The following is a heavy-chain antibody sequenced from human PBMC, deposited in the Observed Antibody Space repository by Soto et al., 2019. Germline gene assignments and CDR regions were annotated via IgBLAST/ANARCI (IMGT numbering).Heavy chain of an antibody. CDR1: GFTFSSYS. J-gene: IGHJ6*02. CDR3: ARDGESSSWFSVYYGMDV. V-gene: IGHV3-21*01. Sequence: GGSLRLSCAPSGFTFSSYSMNWVRQAPGKGLEWVSSISSSSSYIYYADSVKGRFTISRDNAKNSLYLQMNSLRAGDTAVYYCARDGESSSWFSVYYGMDVWGQGTTVTVSS. CDR2: ISSSSSYI. D-gene: IGHD6-13*01.